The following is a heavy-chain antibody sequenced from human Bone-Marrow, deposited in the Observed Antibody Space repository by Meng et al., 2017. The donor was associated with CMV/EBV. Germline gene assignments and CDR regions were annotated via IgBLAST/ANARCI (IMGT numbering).Heavy chain of an antibody. Sequence: SCAAPGVTCSSAGMHWVRQAPGKGLEWVAFIRYDGSKQYYADSVKGRFTISRDNSKNTLYLQMKRLRVEDPAVYYCAKNRWVQGFDPWGQGTLVTVSS. CDR3: AKNRWVQGFDP. V-gene: IGHV3-30*02. J-gene: IGHJ5*02. CDR2: IRYDGSKQ. D-gene: IGHD4-23*01. CDR1: GVTCSSAG.